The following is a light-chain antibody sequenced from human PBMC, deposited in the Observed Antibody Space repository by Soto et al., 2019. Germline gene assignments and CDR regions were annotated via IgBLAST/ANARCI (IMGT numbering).Light chain of an antibody. J-gene: IGKJ1*01. V-gene: IGKV1-5*01. CDR2: DAS. CDR3: QQYNDDSPWT. Sequence: DIQMTQSPSALSASVGDRVTITCRASHYISSWLAWYQQKPGKAPNLLIYDASNLQSGVPSRFSGSGSGTEFTLTISSLQPADFATYYCQQYNDDSPWTFGQGTKVEIK. CDR1: HYISSW.